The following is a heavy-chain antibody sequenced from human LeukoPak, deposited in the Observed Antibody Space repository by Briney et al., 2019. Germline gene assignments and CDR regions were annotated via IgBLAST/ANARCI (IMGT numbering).Heavy chain of an antibody. CDR3: ATYRQVLLPFES. D-gene: IGHD2-8*02. Sequence: GRSLRLSCAASGFTFDDYAMHWVRHAPGKGLEWVSGISWDSGSIGYADSVKGRFTISRDNAKNSLYLQMNSLRAEDTAIYYCATYRQVLLPFESWGQGTLVTVSS. V-gene: IGHV3-9*01. J-gene: IGHJ4*02. CDR1: GFTFDDYA. CDR2: ISWDSGSI.